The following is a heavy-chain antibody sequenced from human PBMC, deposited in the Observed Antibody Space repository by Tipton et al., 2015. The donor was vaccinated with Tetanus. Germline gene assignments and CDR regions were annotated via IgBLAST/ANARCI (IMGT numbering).Heavy chain of an antibody. D-gene: IGHD3-10*01. CDR1: GFTFSDYY. J-gene: IGHJ6*02. V-gene: IGHV3-11*01. CDR2: ISYSGSSI. CDR3: ATSAELPYPYYYYGLDV. Sequence: SLRLSCAASGFTFSDYYMGWIRQAQAPGKGLEWVSYISYSGSSIYYTDSVKGRFTISRDNAKNSLYLQMNSLRAEDTAVYYCATSAELPYPYYYYGLDVWGQGTTVTVSS.